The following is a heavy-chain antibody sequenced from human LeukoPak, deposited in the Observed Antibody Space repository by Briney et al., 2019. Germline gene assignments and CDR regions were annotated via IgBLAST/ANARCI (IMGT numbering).Heavy chain of an antibody. CDR3: ARAGDYDSSGYYLFYFDN. Sequence: SSETLSLTCTVSGGSVTDYYWSWIRQSPGKGLEWIGYIYYTGTSYNPPLKSRVTISLNTSKNQFSLKLSYVTAADTAVYYCARAGDYDSSGYYLFYFDNWGQGTRVTVSS. D-gene: IGHD3-22*01. V-gene: IGHV4-59*02. CDR2: IYYTGT. J-gene: IGHJ4*02. CDR1: GGSVTDYY.